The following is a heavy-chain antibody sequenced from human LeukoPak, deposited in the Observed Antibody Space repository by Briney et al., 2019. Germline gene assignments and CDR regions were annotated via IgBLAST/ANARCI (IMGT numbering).Heavy chain of an antibody. Sequence: PGGSLRLSCAASGFTFSSYGMHWVRQAPGKGLEWVAFIRYDGSNKYYADFVKGRFTISRDNSKNTLYLQMNSLRAKDTAVYYCAKVPYSSSASKVTDYWGQGTLVTVSS. CDR3: AKVPYSSSASKVTDY. CDR1: GFTFSSYG. V-gene: IGHV3-30*02. J-gene: IGHJ4*02. CDR2: IRYDGSNK. D-gene: IGHD6-6*01.